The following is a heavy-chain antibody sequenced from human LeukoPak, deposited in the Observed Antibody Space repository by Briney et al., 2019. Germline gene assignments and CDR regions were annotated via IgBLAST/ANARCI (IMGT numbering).Heavy chain of an antibody. CDR1: GGSFSGYY. Sequence: SETLSLTCAVYGGSFSGYYWSWIRQPPGKGLEWIGEINHSGSTNYNPSLKSRVTISVDTSKNQFSLKLSSVTAADTAVYYCARGYCSSTSCPYYYYYYGMDVWGQGPRSPSP. D-gene: IGHD2-2*01. V-gene: IGHV4-34*01. J-gene: IGHJ6*02. CDR3: ARGYCSSTSCPYYYYYYGMDV. CDR2: INHSGST.